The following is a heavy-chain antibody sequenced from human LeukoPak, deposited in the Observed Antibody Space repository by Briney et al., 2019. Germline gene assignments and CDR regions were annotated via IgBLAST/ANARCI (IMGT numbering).Heavy chain of an antibody. D-gene: IGHD6-19*01. CDR1: GFTFSSYA. CDR3: TKSGIAVARADRRYGMDV. Sequence: GGSLRLSCAASGFTFSSYAMTWVRQAPGKGLEWVANINQDGSEKYYVDSVKGRFTISRDNAKNSLYLQMNSLRAEDTAVYYCTKSGIAVARADRRYGMDVWAKGPRSPSP. CDR2: INQDGSEK. J-gene: IGHJ6*02. V-gene: IGHV3-7*01.